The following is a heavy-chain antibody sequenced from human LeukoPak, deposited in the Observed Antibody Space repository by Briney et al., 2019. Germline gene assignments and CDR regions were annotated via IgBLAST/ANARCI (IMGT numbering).Heavy chain of an antibody. CDR2: IQQDGSEK. CDR1: GFTFNYYW. J-gene: IGHJ4*02. CDR3: ARVRKLRTRGVMDPLDY. D-gene: IGHD3-10*01. V-gene: IGHV3-7*01. Sequence: GSLRLSCAASGFTFNYYWLTWVRQAPGKGLEWVANIQQDGSEKYYVDSVKGRFIISRDNAKNSLYLQMNSLRAEDTAVYYCARVRKLRTRGVMDPLDYWGQGTLVTVSS.